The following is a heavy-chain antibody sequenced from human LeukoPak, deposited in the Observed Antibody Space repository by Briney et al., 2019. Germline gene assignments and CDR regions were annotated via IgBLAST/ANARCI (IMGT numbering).Heavy chain of an antibody. J-gene: IGHJ4*02. V-gene: IGHV3-53*01. CDR3: ALHSSGWSPPDY. D-gene: IGHD6-25*01. Sequence: GGSLRLSCAASGFTVSSKYVNWVRQAPGKGLEWVSIIYSGGSTYYADSVKGRFTISRDNSKNTLYLQMTSLRAEDTAVYYCALHSSGWSPPDYWGQGTLVTVSS. CDR2: IYSGGST. CDR1: GFTVSSKY.